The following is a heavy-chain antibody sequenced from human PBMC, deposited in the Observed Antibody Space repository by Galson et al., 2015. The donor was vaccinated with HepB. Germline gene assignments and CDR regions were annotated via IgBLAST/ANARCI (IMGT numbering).Heavy chain of an antibody. Sequence: SLRLSCAVSGFTFSSYAMHWVRQAPGKGLEWVAVISYDGTNKYYADSVKGRFTISRDISKNTLYLQMNSLRDEDTAVYYCARVLPYYYDTSAYRGFSGYYGMDGWGQGTTVTVSS. CDR3: ARVLPYYYDTSAYRGFSGYYGMDG. CDR1: GFTFSSYA. V-gene: IGHV3-30-3*01. D-gene: IGHD3-22*01. CDR2: ISYDGTNK. J-gene: IGHJ6*02.